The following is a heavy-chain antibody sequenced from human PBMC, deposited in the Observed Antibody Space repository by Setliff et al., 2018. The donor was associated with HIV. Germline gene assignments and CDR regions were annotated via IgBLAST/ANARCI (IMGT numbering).Heavy chain of an antibody. CDR3: GRSGKSGELYAY. Sequence: GESLKISCKGSRYSFTNFWVGWVRQMPGKGLEWMGIIYPIDSDTKYSPSFWGRVTISVDKSLNTAYLHWNSLKPADTAMYFCGRSGKSGELYAYWGQGTLVTVSS. CDR2: IYPIDSDT. CDR1: RYSFTNFW. D-gene: IGHD2-8*01. J-gene: IGHJ4*02. V-gene: IGHV5-51*01.